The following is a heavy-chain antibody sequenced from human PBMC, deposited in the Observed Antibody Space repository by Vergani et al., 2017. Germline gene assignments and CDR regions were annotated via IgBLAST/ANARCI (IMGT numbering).Heavy chain of an antibody. D-gene: IGHD3-22*01. CDR2: IYSGGST. V-gene: IGHV3-23*03. Sequence: EVQLLESGGGLVQPGGSLRLSCAASGFTFSSYAMSWVRQAPEKGLEWVSVIYSGGSTYYADAVKGRFTISRANSKNPLYLQMNSLRAEDTAVYYCARDRPSKGDSSGHTLMYAFDIWGQGTMVTVSS. CDR1: GFTFSSYA. J-gene: IGHJ3*02. CDR3: ARDRPSKGDSSGHTLMYAFDI.